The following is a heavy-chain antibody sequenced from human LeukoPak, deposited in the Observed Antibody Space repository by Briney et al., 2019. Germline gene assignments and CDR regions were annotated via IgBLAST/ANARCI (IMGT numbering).Heavy chain of an antibody. CDR1: GFTFSSYN. Sequence: PGGSLRLSCAASGFTFSSYNMNWVRQAPGKGLEWVSYITSSSSTIYYADSVKGRFTISRDNAKNSLYLQMSSLRDEDTAVYYCARETLDYWGQETLVTVSS. CDR2: ITSSSSTI. J-gene: IGHJ4*02. CDR3: ARETLDY. V-gene: IGHV3-48*02.